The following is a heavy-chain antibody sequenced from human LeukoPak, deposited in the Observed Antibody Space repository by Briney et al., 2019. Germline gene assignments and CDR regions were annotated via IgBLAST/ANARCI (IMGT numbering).Heavy chain of an antibody. D-gene: IGHD3-10*01. J-gene: IGHJ4*02. CDR2: INPNSGGT. CDR1: GYTFTGYY. CDR3: ARDRYYGSGSYPLYYFDY. Sequence: ASVKVSCKASGYTFTGYYMHWVRQAPGQGLEWMGWINPNSGGTNYAQKFQGRVTMTRDTSISTAYMELSRLRSDDTAVYYCARDRYYGSGSYPLYYFDYWGQGTLVTVSS. V-gene: IGHV1-2*02.